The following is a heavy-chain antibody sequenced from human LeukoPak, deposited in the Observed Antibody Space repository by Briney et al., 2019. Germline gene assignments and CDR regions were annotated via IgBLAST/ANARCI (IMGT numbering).Heavy chain of an antibody. CDR1: NYSISRTYH. CDR3: ATMMYGSGNYYNSDY. D-gene: IGHD3-10*01. CDR2: IYHSGTT. V-gene: IGHV4-38-2*02. J-gene: IGHJ4*02. Sequence: PPETLSLTCSVSNYSISRTYHWGWIRQPPGKGLEWIGTIYHSGTTYYSPSLKSRVTISIHTSKNQFSLRLSSVTAADTAVYYCATMMYGSGNYYNSDYWGQGTLVTVSS.